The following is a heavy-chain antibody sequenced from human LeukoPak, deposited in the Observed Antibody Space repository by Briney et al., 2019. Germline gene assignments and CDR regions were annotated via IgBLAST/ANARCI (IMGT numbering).Heavy chain of an antibody. Sequence: GGSLRLSCAASGFSFSTYGIHWVRQAPGKGLEWVAFMRYDGSNKYYADSVKGRFTISRDNSKNTLYLQMNSLRAEDTAVYYCAKEGELGYCSSTSCPFGYWGQGTLVTVSS. J-gene: IGHJ4*02. D-gene: IGHD2-2*01. CDR2: MRYDGSNK. CDR1: GFSFSTYG. V-gene: IGHV3-30*02. CDR3: AKEGELGYCSSTSCPFGY.